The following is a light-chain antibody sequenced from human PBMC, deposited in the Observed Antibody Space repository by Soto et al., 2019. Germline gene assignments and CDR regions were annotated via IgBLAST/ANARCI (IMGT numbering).Light chain of an antibody. V-gene: IGKV4-1*01. CDR1: QSLLYNVNNKNY. CDR3: QQSYREPRT. Sequence: DIVMTQSPDSLAVSLGERATINCKSSQSLLYNVNNKNYLAWYQHKPGQPPQLLVYWASIRESGVPDRFSGSGSGTDFTLTISSLQAEDVAVYYCQQSYREPRTFGQGTKVEIK. J-gene: IGKJ1*01. CDR2: WAS.